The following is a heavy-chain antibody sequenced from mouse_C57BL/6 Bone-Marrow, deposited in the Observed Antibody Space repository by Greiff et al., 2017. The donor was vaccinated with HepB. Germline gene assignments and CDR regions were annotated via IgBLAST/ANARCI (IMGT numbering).Heavy chain of an antibody. J-gene: IGHJ4*01. V-gene: IGHV1-19*01. D-gene: IGHD4-1*01. CDR2: INPYNGGT. Sequence: VQLKQSGPVLVKPGASVKMSCKASGYTFTDYYMNWVKQSHGKSLEWIGVINPYNGGTSYNQKFKGKATLTVDNSSSTAYMELNSLTSEDSAVYYCARTGFYAMDYWGQGPSVTVSS. CDR3: ARTGFYAMDY. CDR1: GYTFTDYY.